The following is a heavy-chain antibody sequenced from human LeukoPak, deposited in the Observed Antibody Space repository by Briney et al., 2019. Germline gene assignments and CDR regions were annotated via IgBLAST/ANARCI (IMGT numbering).Heavy chain of an antibody. CDR1: RFTFSNYW. Sequence: GGSLRLSCAASRFTFSNYWMTWVRQAPGKGLEWVASLNQDGSEKYYVDSVKGRFTISRDNAQKSLYLEMKSLSAKDTAVYYCARAVTSTEGYWGQGTLVTVSS. J-gene: IGHJ4*02. V-gene: IGHV3-7*03. CDR2: LNQDGSEK. CDR3: ARAVTSTEGY.